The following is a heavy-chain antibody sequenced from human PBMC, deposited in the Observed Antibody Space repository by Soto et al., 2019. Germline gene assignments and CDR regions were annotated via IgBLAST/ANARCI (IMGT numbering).Heavy chain of an antibody. CDR2: INSDGRST. CDR1: GLTFSNYW. V-gene: IGHV3-74*01. Sequence: EVQLVESGGGLVQPGGSLRLSCAVSGLTFSNYWMNWVRQAPGKGLVWVSRINSDGRSTDYADSVKGRFTISRDNARNTLYLEMHSLRAEDTALYYCGRGGRIVAAASVDWGQGTLVTVSS. J-gene: IGHJ4*02. D-gene: IGHD6-25*01. CDR3: GRGGRIVAAASVD.